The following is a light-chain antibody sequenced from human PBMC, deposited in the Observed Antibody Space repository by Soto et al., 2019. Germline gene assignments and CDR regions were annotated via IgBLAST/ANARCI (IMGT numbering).Light chain of an antibody. CDR2: GAS. CDR1: QSVNSN. J-gene: IGKJ1*01. CDR3: KVYDELLGK. V-gene: IGKV3D-15*01. Sequence: AALSCVEGESASRSCRASQSVNSNYLAWYQQKPGQAPRLLIYGASTRATGIQDRFICSGCGREFTLTCGLVLSEEFVFYYCKVYDELLGKFGEGTKVDI.